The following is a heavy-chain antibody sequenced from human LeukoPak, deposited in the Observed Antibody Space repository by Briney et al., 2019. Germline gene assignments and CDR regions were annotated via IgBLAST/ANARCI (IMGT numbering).Heavy chain of an antibody. V-gene: IGHV4-4*07. J-gene: IGHJ5*02. CDR2: IYTSGST. D-gene: IGHD3-9*01. CDR1: GGSISSYY. CDR3: ARALEAYDILTGYYSNWFDP. Sequence: SETLSLTCTVSGGSISSYYWSWIRQPAGKGLEWIGRIYTSGSTNYNPSLKSRVTMSVDTSKNQFSLNLSSVTAADTAVYYCARALEAYDILTGYYSNWFDPWGQGTLVTVSS.